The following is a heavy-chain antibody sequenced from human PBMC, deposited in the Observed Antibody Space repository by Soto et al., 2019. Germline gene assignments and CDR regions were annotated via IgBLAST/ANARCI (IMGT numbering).Heavy chain of an antibody. D-gene: IGHD2-2*01. Sequence: GASVKVSCKASGGTFSSYTISWVRQAPGQGLEWMGRIIPILGIVNYAQKFQGRVTITADKSTSTAYMELSSLRSEDTAVYYCAGEPHVNLVVVPAANSYGHVFQDYWGQGTLVTVSS. CDR2: IIPILGIV. CDR3: AGEPHVNLVVVPAANSYGHVFQDY. J-gene: IGHJ4*02. CDR1: GGTFSSYT. V-gene: IGHV1-69*04.